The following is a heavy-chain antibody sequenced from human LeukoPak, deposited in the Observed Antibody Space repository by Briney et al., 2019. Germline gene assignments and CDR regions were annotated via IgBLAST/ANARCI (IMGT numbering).Heavy chain of an antibody. CDR1: GFTFSSYA. CDR3: AKESSEIVVVNHFDY. D-gene: IGHD2-2*01. Sequence: GGSLRLSCAASGFTFSSYAMSWVRQAPGKGLEWVSAISGSGGSTCYADSVKGRFTIPRDNSKNTLYLQMNSLRAEDTAVYYCAKESSEIVVVNHFDYWGQGTLVTVSS. J-gene: IGHJ4*02. CDR2: ISGSGGST. V-gene: IGHV3-23*01.